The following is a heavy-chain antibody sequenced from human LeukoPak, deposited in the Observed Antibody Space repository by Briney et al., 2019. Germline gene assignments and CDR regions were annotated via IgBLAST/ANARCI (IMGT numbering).Heavy chain of an antibody. CDR2: IYYSGST. V-gene: IGHV4-30-4*01. J-gene: IGHJ6*02. CDR1: GGSISSGDYY. D-gene: IGHD6-13*01. Sequence: SETLSLTCTVSGGSISSGDYYWSWIRQPPGKGLEWIGYIYYSGSTNYNPSLKSRVTISVDTSKSQFSLKLSSVTAADTAVYYCARYSSSWSEGYYYYGMDVWGQGTTVTVSS. CDR3: ARYSSSWSEGYYYYGMDV.